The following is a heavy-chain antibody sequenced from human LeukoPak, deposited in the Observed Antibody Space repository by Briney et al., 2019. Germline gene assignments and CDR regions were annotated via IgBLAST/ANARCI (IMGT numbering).Heavy chain of an antibody. J-gene: IGHJ5*02. CDR2: LNQDGSDK. V-gene: IGHV3-7*01. CDR3: ARDAYDYASES. D-gene: IGHD2-2*01. Sequence: QPGGSLRLSCAASGFRFSSYWMTWVRQAPGKGLEWVANLNQDGSDKKYVDSVKGRFTISRDNAKNSLYLQMNSLRVEDTALYYCARDAYDYASESWGQGTLVTVSS. CDR1: GFRFSSYW.